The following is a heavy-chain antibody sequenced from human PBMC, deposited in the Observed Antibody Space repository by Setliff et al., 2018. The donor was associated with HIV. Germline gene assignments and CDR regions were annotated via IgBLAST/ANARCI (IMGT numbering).Heavy chain of an antibody. D-gene: IGHD6-13*01. CDR1: GGSISSGSYY. Sequence: PSETLSLTCTVSGGSISSGSYYWSWIRQPAGKGLEWIGRIYTSGSTNYNPSLKSRVTISVDTSKNQFSLKLSSVTAADTAVYYCARGGDSSSWYDNFDYWGQGTLVTVSS. CDR2: IYTSGST. V-gene: IGHV4-61*02. J-gene: IGHJ4*02. CDR3: ARGGDSSSWYDNFDY.